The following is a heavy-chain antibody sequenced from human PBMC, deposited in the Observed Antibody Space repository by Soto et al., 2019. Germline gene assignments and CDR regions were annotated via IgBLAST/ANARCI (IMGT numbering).Heavy chain of an antibody. CDR1: GFTVSSNS. D-gene: IGHD5-12*01. CDR3: ARALRVATIVFDY. J-gene: IGHJ4*02. Sequence: EVQLVESGGGLVQPGGSLRLSCAASGFTVSSNSMSWVRQAPGKGLEWVSIIYSGGSTYYADSVKGRFIISRDNSKNTLHLQMNSLRAEDTAVYYCARALRVATIVFDYWGQGTLVTVSS. V-gene: IGHV3-66*01. CDR2: IYSGGST.